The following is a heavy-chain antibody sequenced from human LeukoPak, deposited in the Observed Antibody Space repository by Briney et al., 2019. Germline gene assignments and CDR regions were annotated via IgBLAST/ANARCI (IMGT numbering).Heavy chain of an antibody. Sequence: GGSLRLSCAASGFTFSSYAMHWVRQAPGKGLEFVSAISSNGGSTYYANSVKGRFTISRDNFKNTLYLQMGSLRAEDMAVYYCARDPSIAVAGTVDYWGQGTLVTVSS. J-gene: IGHJ4*02. CDR1: GFTFSSYA. CDR2: ISSNGGST. D-gene: IGHD6-19*01. CDR3: ARDPSIAVAGTVDY. V-gene: IGHV3-64*01.